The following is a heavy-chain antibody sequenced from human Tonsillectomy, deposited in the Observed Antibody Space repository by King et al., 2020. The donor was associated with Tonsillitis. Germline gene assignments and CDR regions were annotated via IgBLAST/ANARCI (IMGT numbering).Heavy chain of an antibody. CDR2: ISYSGSNT. V-gene: IGHV3-30*18. J-gene: IGHJ4*02. CDR3: AKVGLKYFAWPHLDS. Sequence: VQLVESGGGVVQPGRSLRLSCAASGFTFSSYGMYWVRRAPGKGLEWVAAISYSGSNTYYVDSVKGRFTISRDNSKNTLYLQMNSLRVEDTAVYYCAKVGLKYFAWPHLDSWGQGTLVTVSS. D-gene: IGHD3-9*01. CDR1: GFTFSSYG.